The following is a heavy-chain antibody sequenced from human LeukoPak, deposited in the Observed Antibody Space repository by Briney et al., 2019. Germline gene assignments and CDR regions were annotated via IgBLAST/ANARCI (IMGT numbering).Heavy chain of an antibody. CDR2: IKQDGSEK. D-gene: IGHD3-3*01. V-gene: IGHV3-7*01. CDR1: GFTFSSYW. CDR3: ARVGLGITIFGVVKNAFDI. J-gene: IGHJ3*02. Sequence: PGGSLSLSCAASGFTFSSYWMSWVRQAPGKGLEWVANIKQDGSEKYYVDSVKGRFTISRDNAKNSLYLQMNSLRAEDTAVYYCARVGLGITIFGVVKNAFDIWGQGTMVTVSS.